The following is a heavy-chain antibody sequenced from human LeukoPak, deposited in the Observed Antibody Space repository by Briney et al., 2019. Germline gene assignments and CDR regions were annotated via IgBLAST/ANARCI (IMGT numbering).Heavy chain of an antibody. V-gene: IGHV3-21*01. D-gene: IGHD4-23*01. J-gene: IGHJ4*02. CDR1: GFTFSSYT. CDR2: ISSSSSDI. Sequence: PGGSLRLSCTASGFTFSSYTMNWVRQAPGKGLEWVPLISSSSSDIYYADSVKGRFTISRDNANNSLYLQMSSLRADDTAVYYCARVYYGGSLDYWGQGTLVTVSS. CDR3: ARVYYGGSLDY.